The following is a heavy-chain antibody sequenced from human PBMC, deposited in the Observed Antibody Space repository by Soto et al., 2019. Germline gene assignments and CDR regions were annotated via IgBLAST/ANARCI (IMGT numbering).Heavy chain of an antibody. CDR2: IYWDEDK. D-gene: IGHD5-12*01. J-gene: IGHJ4*02. V-gene: IGHV2-5*02. CDR1: GFSLSTRGVA. CDR3: AHRPRGYAYYFDY. Sequence: QITLKESGPPLVKPTQTLTLTCTFSGFSLSTRGVAVGWFRQPPGKALEWLALIYWDEDKWYSPSLKSRLTITGDTSKYQVVLTMTIMDPVDTATYYCAHRPRGYAYYFDYWGQGTLVTVSS.